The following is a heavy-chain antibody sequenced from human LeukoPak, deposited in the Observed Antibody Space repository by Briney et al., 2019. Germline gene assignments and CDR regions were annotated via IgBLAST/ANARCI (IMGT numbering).Heavy chain of an antibody. Sequence: PGGSLRLSCAASRFTFSRYWMSWVRQAPGKGLEWVANIKQDGSERYYVDSVKGRFTISRDNAKNSVYLQMNSLRVEDTAVYYCARDIDRYYGDYWGQGTLVTVSS. CDR2: IKQDGSER. V-gene: IGHV3-7*01. J-gene: IGHJ4*02. CDR1: RFTFSRYW. CDR3: ARDIDRYYGDY. D-gene: IGHD3-3*01.